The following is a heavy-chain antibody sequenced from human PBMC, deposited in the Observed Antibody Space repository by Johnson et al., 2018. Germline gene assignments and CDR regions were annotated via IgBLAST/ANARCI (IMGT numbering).Heavy chain of an antibody. CDR3: ERVVAGTSMGV. Sequence: VQLQESGGGLVQPGGSLRLSCAASGFTFSSYWMHWVRQAPGKGLVWVSRINSDGSSTSYADAVKGRFTISRDNAKNTLYLQRNSLRAEDRAVYYCERVVAGTSMGVWGKGTTGTVSA. V-gene: IGHV3-74*01. D-gene: IGHD2-15*01. CDR2: INSDGSST. CDR1: GFTFSSYW. J-gene: IGHJ6*04.